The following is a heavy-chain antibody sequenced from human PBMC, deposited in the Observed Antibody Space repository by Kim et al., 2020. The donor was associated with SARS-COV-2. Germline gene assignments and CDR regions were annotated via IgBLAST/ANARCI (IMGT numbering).Heavy chain of an antibody. J-gene: IGHJ3*01. V-gene: IGHV3-30-3*01. D-gene: IGHD1-1*01. Sequence: GGSLRLSCAASGFTFNSYAMHWVRQAAGKGLEWVAVISYDGSNKDYADSVKGRFTITRDNSKNTLYLQMNSLRAEDTAGYYCARDVRPGSRGQGTMGSV. CDR2: ISYDGSNK. CDR3: ARDVRPGS. CDR1: GFTFNSYA.